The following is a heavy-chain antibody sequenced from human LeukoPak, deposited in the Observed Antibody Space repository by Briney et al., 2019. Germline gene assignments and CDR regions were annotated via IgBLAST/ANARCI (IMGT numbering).Heavy chain of an antibody. CDR3: ARQGPLSGYDYAAFDY. J-gene: IGHJ4*02. CDR1: GGSISSGGYY. Sequence: PSETLSLTCTVSGGSISSGGYYWSWIRQHPGKGLEWIGYIYYSGSTYYNPSLKSRVTISVDTSKNQFSLKLSSVTAADTAVYYCARQGPLSGYDYAAFDYWGQGTLVIVSS. V-gene: IGHV4-31*03. D-gene: IGHD5-12*01. CDR2: IYYSGST.